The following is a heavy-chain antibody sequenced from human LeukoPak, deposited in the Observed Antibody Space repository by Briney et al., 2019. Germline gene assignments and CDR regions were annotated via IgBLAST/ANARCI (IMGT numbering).Heavy chain of an antibody. Sequence: SETLSLTCTVSGGSISSSSYYWGWIRQPPGKGLEWIGSIYYSGSTYYNPSLKSRVTISVDTSKNQFSLQLNSVTPEDTAVYYCAREAYCGGDCYSEYYFDYWGQGTPVTVSS. J-gene: IGHJ4*02. CDR2: IYYSGST. D-gene: IGHD2-21*01. V-gene: IGHV4-39*02. CDR3: AREAYCGGDCYSEYYFDY. CDR1: GGSISSSSYY.